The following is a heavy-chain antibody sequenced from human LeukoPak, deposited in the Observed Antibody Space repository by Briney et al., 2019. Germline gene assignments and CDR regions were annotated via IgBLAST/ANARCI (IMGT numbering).Heavy chain of an antibody. D-gene: IGHD2-2*01. CDR1: GFTFSSYA. Sequence: GGSLRLSCAASGFTFSSYAMSWVRQAPGKGLEWVSAISGSGGSTCYADSVKGRFTISRDNSKNTLYLQMNSLRAEDTAVYYCAKDPEGYCSSTSCYKDWFDPWGQGTLVTVSS. V-gene: IGHV3-23*01. CDR3: AKDPEGYCSSTSCYKDWFDP. CDR2: ISGSGGST. J-gene: IGHJ5*02.